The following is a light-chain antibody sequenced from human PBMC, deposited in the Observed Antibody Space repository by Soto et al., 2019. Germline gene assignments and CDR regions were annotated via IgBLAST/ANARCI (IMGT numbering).Light chain of an antibody. J-gene: IGKJ2*01. V-gene: IGKV3-20*01. Sequence: EIVLTQSPGTLSLSPGARATLSCRASQSVISDYLAWYQQKPGQAPRLLLYGASNRATGIPDRFSGSGSGTDFTLTINRLEPEDFAVYSCQQYGSSPYTFGQGTKVDIK. CDR2: GAS. CDR3: QQYGSSPYT. CDR1: QSVISDY.